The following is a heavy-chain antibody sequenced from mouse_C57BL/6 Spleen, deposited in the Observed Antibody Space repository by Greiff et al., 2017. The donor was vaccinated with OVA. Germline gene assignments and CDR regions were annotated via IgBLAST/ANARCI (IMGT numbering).Heavy chain of an antibody. CDR2: IYPGSGNT. CDR3: ATDWYFDV. Sequence: QVQLQQSGAELLKPRDSVKLSCKASGYTFTDYYINWVKQRPGQGLEWIARIYPGSGNTYYNEKFKGKATLTAEKSSSTAYMQLSSLTSEDSAVYFCATDWYFDVWGTGTTVTVSS. V-gene: IGHV1-76*01. J-gene: IGHJ1*03. CDR1: GYTFTDYY.